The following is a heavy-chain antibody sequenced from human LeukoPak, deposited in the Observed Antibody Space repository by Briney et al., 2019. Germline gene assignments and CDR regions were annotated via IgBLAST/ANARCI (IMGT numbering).Heavy chain of an antibody. CDR1: GGSISSYY. V-gene: IGHV4-59*01. CDR2: IYYSGST. D-gene: IGHD3-22*01. CDR3: ARGWYYYDSSGYKNYFDY. J-gene: IGHJ4*02. Sequence: SETLSLTCTVSGGSISSYYWSWIRQPPGKGLEWIGYIYYSGSTNYNPSLKSRVTISVDTSKNQFSLKLSSVTAADTAVYYCARGWYYYDSSGYKNYFDYWGQGTLVTVSS.